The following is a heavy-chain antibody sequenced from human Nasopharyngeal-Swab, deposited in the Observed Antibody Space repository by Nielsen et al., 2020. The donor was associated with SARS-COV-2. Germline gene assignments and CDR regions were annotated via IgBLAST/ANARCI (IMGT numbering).Heavy chain of an antibody. Sequence: GESLKISCAASGFTFSTYWVHWVRQVPGVGLVWVSRINADGSTTDYADSVKGRFTISRDNAKNSLYLQMNSLKAEDTAVYYCARDGSSSSWYETGAFDIWGQGTMVTVSS. CDR1: GFTFSTYW. D-gene: IGHD6-13*01. CDR2: INADGSTT. V-gene: IGHV3-74*01. J-gene: IGHJ3*02. CDR3: ARDGSSSSWYETGAFDI.